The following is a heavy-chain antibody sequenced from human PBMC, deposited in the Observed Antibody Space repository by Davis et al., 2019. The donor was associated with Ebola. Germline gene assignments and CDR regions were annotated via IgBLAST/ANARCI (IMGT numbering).Heavy chain of an antibody. CDR1: GFTFSSYA. D-gene: IGHD6-13*01. V-gene: IGHV3-30-3*01. CDR3: ARVTRYSSSWYDY. CDR2: ISYDGSNK. J-gene: IGHJ4*02. Sequence: GGSLRLSCAASGFTFSSYAMHWVRQAPGKGLEWVAVISYDGSNKYYADSVKGRFTISRDNSKNTLYLQMNSLRAEDTAVYYCARVTRYSSSWYDYWGQGTLVTVSS.